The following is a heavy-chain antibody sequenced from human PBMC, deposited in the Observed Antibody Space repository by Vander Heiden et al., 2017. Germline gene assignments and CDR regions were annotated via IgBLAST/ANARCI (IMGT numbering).Heavy chain of an antibody. CDR1: GFTFSSYS. Sequence: EVQLVESGGGLVKPGGSLRLSCAASGFTFSSYSMNWVRQAPGKGLEWVSSISSSSSYIYYADSVKGRFTISRDNAKNSLYLKMNSMRAEETAVYYCARDNYRGYSYGLTGGYWGQGTLVTVSS. J-gene: IGHJ4*02. CDR3: ARDNYRGYSYGLTGGY. V-gene: IGHV3-21*01. CDR2: ISSSSSYI. D-gene: IGHD5-18*01.